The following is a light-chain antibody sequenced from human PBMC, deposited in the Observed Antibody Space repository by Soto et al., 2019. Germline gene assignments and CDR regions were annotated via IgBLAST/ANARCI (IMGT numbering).Light chain of an antibody. V-gene: IGKV1-27*01. Sequence: DIQMTQSPSSLSASVGDRVTITCRATQGISHYLAWYQQRPGGVPKLLIHAASTLHSGVSSRFSGSGSGTDFTLTISILQPEDVGTYYCQKYDNGPFTFGPGTKVDLK. CDR1: QGISHY. CDR2: AAS. CDR3: QKYDNGPFT. J-gene: IGKJ3*01.